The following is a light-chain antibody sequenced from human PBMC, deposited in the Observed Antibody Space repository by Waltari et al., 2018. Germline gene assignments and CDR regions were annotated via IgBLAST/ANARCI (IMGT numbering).Light chain of an antibody. Sequence: EIVLTQSPATLSLSPGERATLSCRASQTVITYLAWYQQKPGQAPRLLISDASNRVPGIPARFSGSGSGTDFTLTISRLEPEDFAVYYCQQYGSSPMLTFGGGTKVEIK. CDR3: QQYGSSPMLT. V-gene: IGKV3-20*01. CDR1: QTVITY. CDR2: DAS. J-gene: IGKJ4*01.